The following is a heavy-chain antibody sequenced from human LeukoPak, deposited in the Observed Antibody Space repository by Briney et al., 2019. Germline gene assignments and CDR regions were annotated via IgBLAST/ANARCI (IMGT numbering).Heavy chain of an antibody. J-gene: IGHJ4*02. V-gene: IGHV3-33*06. CDR1: GFTFSSYG. CDR3: AKGNRGGWSGYFDY. Sequence: GRSLRLSCAASGFTFSSYGMHWVRQAPGKGLEWVAVIWHDGSAKFYVDSVRGRFSISRDDSKNTLYLQMNSLRAEDTALYYCAKGNRGGWSGYFDYWGRGTLVTVSS. CDR2: IWHDGSAK. D-gene: IGHD6-19*01.